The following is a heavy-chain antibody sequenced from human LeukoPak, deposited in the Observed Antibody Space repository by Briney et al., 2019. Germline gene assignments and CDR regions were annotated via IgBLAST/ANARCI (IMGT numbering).Heavy chain of an antibody. CDR1: GYTFTSYG. J-gene: IGHJ4*02. D-gene: IGHD6-13*01. CDR2: ISAYNGNT. CDR3: ARDWYRIAAAGGGYYFDY. Sequence: GASVTVSCKASGYTFTSYGISWVRQAPGQGLEWMGWISAYNGNTSYAQKLQGRVTMTTDTSTSTAYMELRSLRSDDTAVYYCARDWYRIAAAGGGYYFDYWGQGTLVTVSS. V-gene: IGHV1-18*04.